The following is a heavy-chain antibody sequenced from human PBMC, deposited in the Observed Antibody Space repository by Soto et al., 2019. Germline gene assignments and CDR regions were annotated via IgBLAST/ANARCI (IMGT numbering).Heavy chain of an antibody. V-gene: IGHV4-59*08. J-gene: IGHJ5*02. CDR2: IYYSGST. CDR3: ARQSCSSTSCYSWVSWFDP. CDR1: GGSISSYY. Sequence: SETLSLTCTVSGGSISSYYWRWIRQPTGKGLEWIGYIYYSGSTKYNPSLKSRVTISVDTSKNQLSLKLSSVTAADTAVYYCARQSCSSTSCYSWVSWFDPWGQGTLVTVS. D-gene: IGHD2-2*01.